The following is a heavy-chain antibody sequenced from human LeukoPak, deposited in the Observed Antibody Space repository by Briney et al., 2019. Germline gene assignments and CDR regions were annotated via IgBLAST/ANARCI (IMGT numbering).Heavy chain of an antibody. CDR1: GFTLGDYG. CDR2: IRSKAFGGTT. V-gene: IGHV3-49*04. D-gene: IGHD6-13*01. J-gene: IGHJ4*02. CDR3: TRVGSSFFYFFDF. Sequence: GRSLRLSCTTSGFTLGDYGLTWAGRVPGKGLEGVGFIRSKAFGGTTEYDASVKGRFTISRDDSKSIAYLQMSSLKTEDTAVYYCTRVGSSFFYFFDFWGQGTLVTVSP.